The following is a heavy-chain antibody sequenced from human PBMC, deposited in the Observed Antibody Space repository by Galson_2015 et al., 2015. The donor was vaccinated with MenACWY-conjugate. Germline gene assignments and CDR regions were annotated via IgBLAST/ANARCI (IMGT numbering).Heavy chain of an antibody. Sequence: ALVKPTQTLTLTCTFSGFSLRTYEMCIYWVRQPPGKALEWLARIDWRDNKYYTTSLKTRLTISKDTSTNQVVLTMTNVDPVDTATYYCARMHIVLDATDAFDIWGQGTMVTVSS. CDR1: GFSLRTYEMC. D-gene: IGHD3-22*01. V-gene: IGHV2-70*11. J-gene: IGHJ3*02. CDR2: IDWRDNK. CDR3: ARMHIVLDATDAFDI.